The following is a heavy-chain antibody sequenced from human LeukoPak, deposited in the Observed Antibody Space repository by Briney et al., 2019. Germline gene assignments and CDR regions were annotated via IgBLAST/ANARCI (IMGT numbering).Heavy chain of an antibody. CDR2: IWYDGTNK. CDR3: AKDSLGYCSRASCYNYFDY. J-gene: IGHJ4*02. V-gene: IGHV3-33*06. CDR1: GFTFSSYG. D-gene: IGHD2-2*02. Sequence: GGSLRLSCAASGFTFSSYGMHGVRQAPGKGLEWVAVIWYDGTNKYYADSVKGRFTISRDNSKNTLYLQMNSLRAGDTAVYYCAKDSLGYCSRASCYNYFDYWGQGTLVTVSS.